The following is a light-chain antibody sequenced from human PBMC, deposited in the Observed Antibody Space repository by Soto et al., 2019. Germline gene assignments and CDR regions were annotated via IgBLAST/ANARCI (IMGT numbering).Light chain of an antibody. V-gene: IGLV1-44*01. Sequence: QSVLTQPPSASGTPGQRVTISCSGSSSNIGTNTVNWYQQLPGTAPKLLIYTDIQRPAGVPDRFSGSKSGTSASLAISGLQSEDEADYYCAAWDDSLNGWVFGGGTKVTVL. CDR1: SSNIGTNT. CDR3: AAWDDSLNGWV. CDR2: TDI. J-gene: IGLJ3*02.